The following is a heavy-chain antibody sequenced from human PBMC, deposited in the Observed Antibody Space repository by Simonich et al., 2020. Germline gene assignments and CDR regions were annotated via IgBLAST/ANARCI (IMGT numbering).Heavy chain of an antibody. V-gene: IGHV3-21*01. CDR2: ISSSSSYI. Sequence: EVQLVESGGGLVKPGGSLRLSCAASGFTFSSYSMNWVRQGPGKGLEWVSSISSSSSYIYYADSVKGRFTISRDNAKNSLYLQMNSRRAEDTAVYYCARWIAVAGTGAYGMDVWGQGTTVTVPS. D-gene: IGHD6-19*01. CDR1: GFTFSSYS. J-gene: IGHJ6*02. CDR3: ARWIAVAGTGAYGMDV.